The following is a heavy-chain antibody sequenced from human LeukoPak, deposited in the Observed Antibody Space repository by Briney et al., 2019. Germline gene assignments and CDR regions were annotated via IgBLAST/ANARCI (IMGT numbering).Heavy chain of an antibody. CDR2: IIPIFGTA. J-gene: IGHJ5*02. CDR3: ARAGYSRIQLWGFDP. D-gene: IGHD5-18*01. V-gene: IGHV1-69*13. Sequence: GASVKVSCKASGGTFISYAISWVRQARGQGLEWMGGIIPIFGTANYAQKFQGRVTITADESTSTAYMELSSLRSEDTAVYYCARAGYSRIQLWGFDPWGQGTLVTVSS. CDR1: GGTFISYA.